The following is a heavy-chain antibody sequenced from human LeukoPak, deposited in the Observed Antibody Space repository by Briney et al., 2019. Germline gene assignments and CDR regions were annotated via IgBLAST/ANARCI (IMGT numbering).Heavy chain of an antibody. V-gene: IGHV1-18*04. CDR3: ARAHLYCSGGSCYSRTFDY. J-gene: IGHJ4*02. Sequence: ASVKVSCKASGYTFTSYGISWVRQAPGQGLEWMGWISAYNGNTNYAQKLQGRVTMTTDTSTSTAYMELRSLRSDDTAVYYCARAHLYCSGGSCYSRTFDYWGQGTLVTVSS. CDR2: ISAYNGNT. CDR1: GYTFTSYG. D-gene: IGHD2-15*01.